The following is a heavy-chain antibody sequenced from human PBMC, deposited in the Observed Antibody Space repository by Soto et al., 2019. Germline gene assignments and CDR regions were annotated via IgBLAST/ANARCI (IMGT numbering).Heavy chain of an antibody. D-gene: IGHD3-3*01. CDR2: IYYSGST. V-gene: IGHV4-59*01. CDR1: GGSISSYY. J-gene: IGHJ4*02. CDR3: ARAYYDFSVDY. Sequence: SETLSLTCTVSGGSISSYYWSWIRQPPGKGLEWIGYIYYSGSTNYNPSLKSRVTISVDTSKNQFSLKLSSVTTADTAVYYCARAYYDFSVDYWGQGTLVTVSS.